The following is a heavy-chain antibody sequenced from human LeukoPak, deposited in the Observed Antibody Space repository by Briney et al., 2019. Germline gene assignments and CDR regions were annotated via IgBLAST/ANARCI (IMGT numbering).Heavy chain of an antibody. D-gene: IGHD6-13*01. J-gene: IGHJ4*02. CDR2: IYYSGST. CDR1: GGSISSSSYY. Sequence: SETLSLTCTVSGGSISSSSYYWGWIRQPPGKGLEWIGSIYYSGSTYYNPSLRSRVTISVDTSKNQFSLKLSSVTAADTAVYYCARRPRAAAGTGLFGYWGQGTLVTVSS. CDR3: ARRPRAAAGTGLFGY. V-gene: IGHV4-39*01.